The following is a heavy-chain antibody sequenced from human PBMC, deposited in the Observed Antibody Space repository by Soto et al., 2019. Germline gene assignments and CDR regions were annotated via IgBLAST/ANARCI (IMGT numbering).Heavy chain of an antibody. D-gene: IGHD5-12*01. V-gene: IGHV4-34*01. CDR2: INHSGST. CDR1: GGSFSGYY. J-gene: IGHJ3*02. CDR3: ARGRGKWLRFDAFDI. Sequence: LSLTCAVYGGSFSGYYWSWIRQPPGKGLEWIGEINHSGSTNYNPSLKSRVTISVDTSKNQFSLKLSSVTAADTAVYYCARGRGKWLRFDAFDIWGQGTMVTRLL.